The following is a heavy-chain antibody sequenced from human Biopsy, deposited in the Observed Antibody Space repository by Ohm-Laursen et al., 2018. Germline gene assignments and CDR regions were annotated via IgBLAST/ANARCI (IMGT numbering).Heavy chain of an antibody. Sequence: TQTLTLTCSFSGFSLSSTGMRISWVRQPPGKALECLGRIDWDDDKFYSPSLETRLSLPKDTTTNQVVLTLTDVDPEDTATYYCARTRAHNFGALEFWGQGILVTVSS. CDR1: GFSLSSTGMR. J-gene: IGHJ4*01. CDR2: IDWDDDK. D-gene: IGHD1-1*01. V-gene: IGHV2-70*04. CDR3: ARTRAHNFGALEF.